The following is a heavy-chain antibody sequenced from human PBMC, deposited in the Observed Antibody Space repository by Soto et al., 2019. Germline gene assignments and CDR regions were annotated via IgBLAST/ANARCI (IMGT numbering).Heavy chain of an antibody. CDR1: GGSVSRNRGA. D-gene: IGHD2-2*01. V-gene: IGHV6-1*01. CDR2: TYYRSKWYN. J-gene: IGHJ5*02. Sequence: SQTLPLTYASCGGSVSRNRGAWNWNKQSPSRGLEWLGRTYYRSKWYNDYAVSVKSRITINPDTSKNQFSLQLNSVTPEDTAVYYCAKDTAAVVVPAASNWFDPRGQRTLVTVSS. CDR3: AKDTAAVVVPAASNWFDP.